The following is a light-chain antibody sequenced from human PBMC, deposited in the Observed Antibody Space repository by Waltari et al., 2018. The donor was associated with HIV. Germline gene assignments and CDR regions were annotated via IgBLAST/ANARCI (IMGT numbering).Light chain of an antibody. CDR2: DNN. J-gene: IGLJ3*02. V-gene: IGLV1-51*01. Sequence: QSVLTQPPSVSAAPGQKVTISCSGSSSNIGNNYVSWYQQLPGTAPKLLIYDNNKRPSGIPDRFAGSKSGTSATLGVTGRQTGDEADYYGGTWDSSLSAWVFGGGTKLTVL. CDR1: SSNIGNNY. CDR3: GTWDSSLSAWV.